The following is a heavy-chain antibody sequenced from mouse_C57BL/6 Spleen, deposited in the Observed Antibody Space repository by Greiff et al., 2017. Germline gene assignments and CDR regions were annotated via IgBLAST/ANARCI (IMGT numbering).Heavy chain of an antibody. Sequence: EVQLQESGGGLVQPGASMKLSCAASGFTFSDAWMDWVRQSPEKGLEWVAEIRNKANNHATYYAESVKGKFTISRDDSKSSVYLQMNSLRAEDSGSYYCTPLWYGYEGYAMDYWGQGTSVTVSS. J-gene: IGHJ4*01. D-gene: IGHD2-2*01. CDR3: TPLWYGYEGYAMDY. CDR2: IRNKANNHAT. CDR1: GFTFSDAW. V-gene: IGHV6-6*01.